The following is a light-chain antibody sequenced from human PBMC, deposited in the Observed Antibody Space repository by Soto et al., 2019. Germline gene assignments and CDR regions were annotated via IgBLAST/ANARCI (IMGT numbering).Light chain of an antibody. Sequence: DIQMTQSRSSLSASVGDRVTITYRASQSISTYLNWYQQKQGKAPNLLIYAASTLQRGVPSRFSGSGSGTDFTLPISSLQAEDFATYYCQQSSRNPVTFGQGTRLEIK. CDR3: QQSSRNPVT. CDR1: QSISTY. J-gene: IGKJ5*01. CDR2: AAS. V-gene: IGKV1-39*01.